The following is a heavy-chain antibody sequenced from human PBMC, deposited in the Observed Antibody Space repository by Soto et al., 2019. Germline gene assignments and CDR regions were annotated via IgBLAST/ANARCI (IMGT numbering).Heavy chain of an antibody. V-gene: IGHV4-34*01. CDR2: INHSGST. CDR1: GGSFSGYY. D-gene: IGHD3-3*01. CDR3: ARDLLDFWSGYQPRYYYYMDV. J-gene: IGHJ6*03. Sequence: TSETLSLTCAVYGGSFSGYYWSWIRQPPGKGLEWIGEINHSGSTNYNPSLKSRVTISVDTSKNQFSLKLSSVTAADTAVYYCARDLLDFWSGYQPRYYYYMDVWGKGTTVTVSS.